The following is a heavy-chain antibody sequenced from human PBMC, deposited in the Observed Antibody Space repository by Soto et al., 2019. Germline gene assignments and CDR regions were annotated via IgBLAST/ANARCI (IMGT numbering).Heavy chain of an antibody. D-gene: IGHD3-10*01. V-gene: IGHV4-39*02. J-gene: IGHJ5*02. Sequence: PSETLSLTCTVSGGSISSTIHYWGWIRQPPGKGLEWVGSIYYTGSTSYYNPSLMGRVTISVDTSKSRFSLKLSSVTAADTAVYYCAREAMVRGAITWFDPWGQGSLVTVSS. CDR2: IYYTGSTS. CDR1: GGSISSTIHY. CDR3: AREAMVRGAITWFDP.